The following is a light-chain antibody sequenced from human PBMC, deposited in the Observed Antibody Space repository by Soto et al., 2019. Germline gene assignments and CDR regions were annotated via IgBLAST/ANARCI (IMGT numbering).Light chain of an antibody. CDR2: DAS. CDR3: QQYHTWPIT. CDR1: QSVSSY. J-gene: IGKJ4*01. Sequence: EIVLTQSPATLSLSPGERATLSCRASQSVSSYLAWYQQKPGQAPRFLIYDASNRATGIPARFSGSGSGTDFTLTISSLEPEDCAIYYCQQYHTWPITFGGGTKVDIK. V-gene: IGKV3-11*01.